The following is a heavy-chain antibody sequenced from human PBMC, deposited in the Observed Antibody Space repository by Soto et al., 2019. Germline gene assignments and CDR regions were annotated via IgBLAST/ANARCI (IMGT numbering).Heavy chain of an antibody. Sequence: QVQLVQSGAEVKKPGSSVKVSCKASGGTFSSYTISWVRQAPGQGLEWMGRIIPILGIANYAQKFQGRVTITADKSTITAYMELSSLRSEDTAVYYCARDIILRSQGWFDPWGQGTLVTVSS. CDR3: ARDIILRSQGWFDP. CDR1: GGTFSSYT. CDR2: IIPILGIA. D-gene: IGHD3-10*01. V-gene: IGHV1-69*08. J-gene: IGHJ5*02.